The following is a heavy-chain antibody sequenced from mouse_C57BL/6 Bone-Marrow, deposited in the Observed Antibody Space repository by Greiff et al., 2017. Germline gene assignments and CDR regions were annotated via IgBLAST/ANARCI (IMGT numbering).Heavy chain of an antibody. CDR2: IWSDGST. Sequence: VKLMESGPGLVAPSQSLSITCTVSGFSFTSYGVHWVRQPPGTGLEWLVVIWSDGSTSYNSALKSRLSISKDNSKSQVFLKMNSLQTDDTAMYYCARGYGYVFDYWGQGTTLTVSS. CDR1: GFSFTSYG. D-gene: IGHD1-2*01. V-gene: IGHV2-6*02. J-gene: IGHJ2*01. CDR3: ARGYGYVFDY.